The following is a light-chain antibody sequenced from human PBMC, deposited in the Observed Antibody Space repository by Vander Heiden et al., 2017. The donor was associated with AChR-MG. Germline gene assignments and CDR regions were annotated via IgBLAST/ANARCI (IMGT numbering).Light chain of an antibody. CDR1: SSNIGSNT. Sequence: QSVLTQPPSASGTPGQRVTISCSGSSSNIGSNTVNWYQRLPGTAPKLLIFRGDQRPSGVPDRFSGSKSDTSASLAISGLQSEDEADYYCAAWDDSLLGRGCGGGTKLT. CDR2: RGD. CDR3: AAWDDSLLGRG. V-gene: IGLV1-44*01. J-gene: IGLJ3*02.